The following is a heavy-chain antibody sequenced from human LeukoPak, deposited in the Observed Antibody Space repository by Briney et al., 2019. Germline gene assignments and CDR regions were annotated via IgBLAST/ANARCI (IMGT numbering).Heavy chain of an antibody. CDR2: IYYSGRT. V-gene: IGHV4-39*01. J-gene: IGHJ5*02. CDR3: ARHLGYCSSTSCLSWFDP. Sequence: SETLSLTCTVSGGSISSSSYYWGWIRQPPGKGLEWIGSIYYSGRTYYNPSLKSRVTISVDASKNQFSLKLSSVTAADTAVYYCARHLGYCSSTSCLSWFDPWGQGTLVTVSS. CDR1: GGSISSSSYY. D-gene: IGHD2-2*01.